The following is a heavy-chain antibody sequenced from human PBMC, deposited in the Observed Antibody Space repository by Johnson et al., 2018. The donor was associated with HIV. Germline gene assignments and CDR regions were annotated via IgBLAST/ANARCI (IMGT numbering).Heavy chain of an antibody. J-gene: IGHJ3*02. D-gene: IGHD1-7*01. CDR3: ARALTGTTQGAFDS. Sequence: SSYWMSWVRQAPGKGLEWVANIKQDGSEKYYVDSVKGRFTISRDNAKNSLLLQMKSLRAEDTALYYCARALTGTTQGAFDSWGQGTMVTVSS. CDR1: SSYW. CDR2: IKQDGSEK. V-gene: IGHV3-7*05.